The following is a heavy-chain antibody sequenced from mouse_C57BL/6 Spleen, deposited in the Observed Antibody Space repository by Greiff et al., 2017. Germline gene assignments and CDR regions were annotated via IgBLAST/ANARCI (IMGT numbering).Heavy chain of an antibody. J-gene: IGHJ3*01. Sequence: QVQLQQPGAELVKPGASVKLSCKASGYTFTSYWMHWVKQRPGQGLEWIGMIHPNSGSTNYNEKFKSKATLTVDTSSSTAYMQLSSLTSEDSAVYYCARREIDYYGGFAYWGQGTLVTVSA. D-gene: IGHD1-1*01. V-gene: IGHV1-64*01. CDR2: IHPNSGST. CDR1: GYTFTSYW. CDR3: ARREIDYYGGFAY.